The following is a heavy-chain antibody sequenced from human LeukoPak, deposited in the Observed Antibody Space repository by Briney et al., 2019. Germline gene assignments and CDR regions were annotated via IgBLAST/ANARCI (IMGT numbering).Heavy chain of an antibody. V-gene: IGHV1-69*13. D-gene: IGHD6-13*01. Sequence: SVKVSCKASGGTFSSYAISWVRQAPGQGLEWMGGIIPIFGPANYAQKFQGRVTITADESTSTAYMELSSLRSEDTAVYYCARDRQQQLVPWPLHAHWFDPWGQGTLVTVSS. CDR2: IIPIFGPA. CDR1: GGTFSSYA. J-gene: IGHJ5*02. CDR3: ARDRQQQLVPWPLHAHWFDP.